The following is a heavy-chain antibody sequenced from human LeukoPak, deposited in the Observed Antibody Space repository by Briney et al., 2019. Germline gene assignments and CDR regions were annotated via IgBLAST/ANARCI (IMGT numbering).Heavy chain of an antibody. V-gene: IGHV3-21*01. Sequence: PGGSLRLSCAASGFTFSNYAMHWVRQAPGKGLEWVSSTSSSSSYIYYADSVKGRFTISRDNAKNSLYLQMNSLRAEDTAVYYCARDSVTHDAFDIWGQGTMVTVSS. J-gene: IGHJ3*02. CDR3: ARDSVTHDAFDI. CDR2: TSSSSSYI. D-gene: IGHD5-18*01. CDR1: GFTFSNYA.